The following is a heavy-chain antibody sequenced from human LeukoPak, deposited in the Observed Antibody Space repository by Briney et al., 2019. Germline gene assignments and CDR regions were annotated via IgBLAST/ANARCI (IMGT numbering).Heavy chain of an antibody. CDR3: VGRPYYYYGMDV. CDR1: GFIFSSYS. V-gene: IGHV3-23*01. J-gene: IGHJ6*02. CDR2: ITGSGGNT. Sequence: GGSLRLSCAAPGFIFSSYSMSWVRQAPGKGLEWVSVITGSGGNTYYADSVKGRFSISRDNSKNTLYLQMSSLRAEDTAIYYCVGRPYYYYGMDVWGQGTTVTVSS.